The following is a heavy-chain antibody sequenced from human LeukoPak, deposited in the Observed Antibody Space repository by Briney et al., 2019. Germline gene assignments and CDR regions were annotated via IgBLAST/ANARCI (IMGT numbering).Heavy chain of an antibody. CDR3: ATIQPFMITFGDRSEGFDY. J-gene: IGHJ4*02. Sequence: GGSLRLSCAASGFTFSTSGMSWVRQAPGKGLEWVSGTSGSGSSTFYADSVKGRFTISRDNSKNTLYFQMNSLRAEDTAVYYCATIQPFMITFGDRSEGFDYWGQGTLVTVSS. D-gene: IGHD3-16*01. CDR2: TSGSGSST. CDR1: GFTFSTSG. V-gene: IGHV3-23*01.